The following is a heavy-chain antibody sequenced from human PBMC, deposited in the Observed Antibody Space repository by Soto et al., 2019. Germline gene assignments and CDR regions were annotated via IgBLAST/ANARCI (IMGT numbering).Heavy chain of an antibody. V-gene: IGHV1-18*01. CDR2: ITVSNGNT. CDR1: GYTFTSYG. Sequence: ASVKVSFKASGYTFTSYGISWVRQAPGQGLEFMGWITVSNGNTNYAQKFQDRVIMTTDTSTSTSYMELRSLRSDDTAVYYCARFLQLRPLDYWGQGTLVTVSS. CDR3: ARFLQLRPLDY. J-gene: IGHJ4*02. D-gene: IGHD1-1*01.